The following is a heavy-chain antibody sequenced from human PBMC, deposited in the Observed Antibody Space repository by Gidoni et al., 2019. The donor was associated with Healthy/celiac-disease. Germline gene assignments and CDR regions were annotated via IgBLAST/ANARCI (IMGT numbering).Heavy chain of an antibody. CDR1: GGPLSRGGYY. V-gene: IGHV4-31*03. CDR2: IYYSGST. J-gene: IGHJ4*02. D-gene: IGHD3-10*01. Sequence: QVQLPESGPGLVKPSQTLSLPCTVSGGPLSRGGYYWSWIRQHPGKGLEWIGYIYYSGSTYYNPSLKSRVTISVDTSKNQFSLKLSSVTAADTAVYYCARGSVYYGSGFDYWGQGTLVTVSS. CDR3: ARGSVYYGSGFDY.